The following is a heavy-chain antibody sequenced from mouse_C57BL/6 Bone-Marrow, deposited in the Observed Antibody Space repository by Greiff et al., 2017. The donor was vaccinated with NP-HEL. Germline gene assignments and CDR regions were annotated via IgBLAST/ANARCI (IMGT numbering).Heavy chain of an antibody. CDR1: GFTFSSYA. Sequence: DVKLVESGGGLVKPGGSLKLSCAASGFTFSSYAMSWVRQTPEKRLEWVATISDGGSYTYYPDNVKGRFTISRDNAKNNLYLQMSHLKSEDTAMYYCARGGYYRFAYWGQGTLVTVSA. V-gene: IGHV5-4*03. D-gene: IGHD2-12*01. CDR2: ISDGGSYT. CDR3: ARGGYYRFAY. J-gene: IGHJ3*01.